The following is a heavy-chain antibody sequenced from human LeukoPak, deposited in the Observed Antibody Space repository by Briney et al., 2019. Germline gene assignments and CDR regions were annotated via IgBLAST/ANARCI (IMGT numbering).Heavy chain of an antibody. CDR1: GFTFTNYW. CDR2: IKENGGEK. CDR3: ARGYCSTDNCYAGPNFDY. V-gene: IGHV3-7*03. D-gene: IGHD2-2*01. J-gene: IGHJ4*02. Sequence: QPGGSLRLSWVVSGFTFTNYWMAWVRQAPGKGLEWVANIKENGGEKYYVDSVEGRFTISRDNADNSLYLQMNSLRAEDTAEYYCARGYCSTDNCYAGPNFDYWGQGTLVTVSS.